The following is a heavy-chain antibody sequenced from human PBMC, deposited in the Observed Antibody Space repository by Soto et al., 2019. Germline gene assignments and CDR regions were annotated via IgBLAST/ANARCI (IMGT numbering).Heavy chain of an antibody. J-gene: IGHJ5*02. D-gene: IGHD2-15*01. CDR1: GGSISSYY. Sequence: QVQLQESGPGLVKPSETLSLTCTVSGGSISSYYWSWIRQHPGKGLEWIGYIYYSGSTNYNPSLKSRVTISVDTSKNQFSLKLSSVTAADTAVYYCASQLGYCSGGSCYDNWFDPWGQGTLVTVSS. CDR2: IYYSGST. CDR3: ASQLGYCSGGSCYDNWFDP. V-gene: IGHV4-59*01.